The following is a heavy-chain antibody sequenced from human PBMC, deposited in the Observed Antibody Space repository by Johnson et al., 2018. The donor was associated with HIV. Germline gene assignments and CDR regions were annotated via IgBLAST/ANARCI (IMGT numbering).Heavy chain of an antibody. Sequence: QEQLVESGGGAVQPGRSLRLSCAASGFTFSSYGMHWVRQAPGKGLAWVAVISYDGSNKYYADSVKGRFTISRDNSKKTLYVQMNSLRVEDTAVYYCARVAPAHDAFDIWGQGTMVTVSS. CDR1: GFTFSSYG. CDR2: ISYDGSNK. CDR3: ARVAPAHDAFDI. V-gene: IGHV3-30*03. J-gene: IGHJ3*02. D-gene: IGHD2-2*01.